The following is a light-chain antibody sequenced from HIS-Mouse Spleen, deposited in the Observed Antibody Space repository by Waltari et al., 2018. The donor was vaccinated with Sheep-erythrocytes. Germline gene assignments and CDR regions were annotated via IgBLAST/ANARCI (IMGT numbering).Light chain of an antibody. CDR1: SSDVGGYNY. CDR3: SSYTSSSTLV. J-gene: IGLJ1*01. CDR2: DVS. Sequence: QSALTQPRSVSGSPGQPVTIPCTGTSSDVGGYNYVSWYQPHPGKAPKLMIYDVSNRPSGVSNRFSGSKSSNTASLTISGLQAEDEADYYCSSYTSSSTLVFGTGTKVTVL. V-gene: IGLV2-14*03.